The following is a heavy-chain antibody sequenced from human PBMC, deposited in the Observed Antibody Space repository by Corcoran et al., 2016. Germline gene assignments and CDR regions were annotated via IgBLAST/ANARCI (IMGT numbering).Heavy chain of an antibody. J-gene: IGHJ3*02. Sequence: QVQLQQWGAGLLKPSETLSLTCAVYGGSFSGYYWSWIRQPPGKGLEWIGEIKHSGTTNYTPSLKCRATISVDTSKNQFSLKLSSVTAADTAVYYCARGRGYTIFGVVRDAFDIWGQGTMVTVSS. CDR2: IKHSGTT. CDR3: ARGRGYTIFGVVRDAFDI. CDR1: GGSFSGYY. V-gene: IGHV4-34*01. D-gene: IGHD3-3*01.